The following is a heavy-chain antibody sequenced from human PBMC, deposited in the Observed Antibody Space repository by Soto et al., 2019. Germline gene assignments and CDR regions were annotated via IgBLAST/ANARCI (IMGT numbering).Heavy chain of an antibody. V-gene: IGHV7-4-1*01. J-gene: IGHJ5*02. CDR2: INTNTGNP. CDR1: GYTFTSYA. D-gene: IGHD6-19*01. Sequence: QVQLVQSGSELKKPGASVKVSCKASGYTFTSYAMKWVRQAPGQGLEWMGWINTNTGNPTYAQGFTGRFVFSLDTSVSTAYLQICSLKAEDTAVYYCARTRSPIAVAGRNWFDPWGQGTLVTVSS. CDR3: ARTRSPIAVAGRNWFDP.